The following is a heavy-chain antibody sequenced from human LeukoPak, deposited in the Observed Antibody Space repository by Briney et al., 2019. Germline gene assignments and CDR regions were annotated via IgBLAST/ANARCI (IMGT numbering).Heavy chain of an antibody. Sequence: ASVKVSCKASGYTFTSYGISWVRQAPGQGLEWMGWINPNSGGTNYAQKFQGRVTMTRDTSISTAYMELSRLRSDDTAVYYCARVWGDDIVVVVGPGAFDIWGQGTMVTVSS. J-gene: IGHJ3*02. V-gene: IGHV1-2*02. CDR3: ARVWGDDIVVVVGPGAFDI. CDR2: INPNSGGT. D-gene: IGHD2-15*01. CDR1: GYTFTSYG.